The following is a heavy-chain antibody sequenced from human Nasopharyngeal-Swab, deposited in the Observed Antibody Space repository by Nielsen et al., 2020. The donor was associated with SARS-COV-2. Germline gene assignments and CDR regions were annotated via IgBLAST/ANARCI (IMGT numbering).Heavy chain of an antibody. V-gene: IGHV4-31*03. D-gene: IGHD3-22*01. J-gene: IGHJ5*02. CDR3: ARVHRDSSGYYYGWFDP. Sequence: SETLSLTCTVSGGSISSGGYYWSWIRQHPGKGLEWIGYIYYSGSTYYNPSLKSRVTISVDTSKNQFSLKLSSVTAADTAVYYCARVHRDSSGYYYGWFDPWGQGTLVTVSS. CDR2: IYYSGST. CDR1: GGSISSGGYY.